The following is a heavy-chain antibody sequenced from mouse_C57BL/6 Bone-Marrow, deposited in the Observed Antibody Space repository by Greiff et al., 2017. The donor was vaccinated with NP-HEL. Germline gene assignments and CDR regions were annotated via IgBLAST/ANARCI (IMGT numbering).Heavy chain of an antibody. Sequence: QVQLQQPGADLVKPGASVKLSCKASGYTFTSYWMHWVKQRPGRGLEWIGRIDPNSGGTKFNEKFKTKATLTVDKPSSTAYMQLRSLTSEDSAVYDCAQYYDSSRGWYFDVWGTGTTVTVSS. V-gene: IGHV1-72*01. CDR3: AQYYDSSRGWYFDV. CDR1: GYTFTSYW. CDR2: IDPNSGGT. J-gene: IGHJ1*03. D-gene: IGHD1-1*01.